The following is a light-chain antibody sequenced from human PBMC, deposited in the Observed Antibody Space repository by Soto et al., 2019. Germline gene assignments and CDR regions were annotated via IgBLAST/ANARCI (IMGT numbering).Light chain of an antibody. CDR3: QQYGSSLWT. J-gene: IGKJ1*01. CDR2: GAS. Sequence: EIVLTQSPGTLSLSPGERATLSCRASQSVSSSYLAWYQQKPGQAPRLLIYGASSWATGIPGRFSGSGSGTDFTLTISRLEPEDFAIYYCQQYGSSLWTFGQGTKVEIK. V-gene: IGKV3-20*01. CDR1: QSVSSSY.